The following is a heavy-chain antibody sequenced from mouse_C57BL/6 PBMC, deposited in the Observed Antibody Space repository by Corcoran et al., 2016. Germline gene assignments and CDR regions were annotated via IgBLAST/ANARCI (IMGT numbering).Heavy chain of an antibody. V-gene: IGHV1-84*01. Sequence: QIQLQQSGPELVKPGASVKISCKASGYTFTDYYINWVKQRPGQGFEWIGWIYPGSGNTKYNEKFKGKATLTVDTSSSTAYMQLSSLTSEDSAVYFCARTYYYGSSHYAMDYWGQGTSVTVSS. CDR3: ARTYYYGSSHYAMDY. CDR2: IYPGSGNT. CDR1: GYTFTDYY. J-gene: IGHJ4*01. D-gene: IGHD1-1*01.